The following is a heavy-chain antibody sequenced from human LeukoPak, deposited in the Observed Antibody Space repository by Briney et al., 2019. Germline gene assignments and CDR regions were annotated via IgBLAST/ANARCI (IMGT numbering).Heavy chain of an antibody. V-gene: IGHV1-18*01. CDR2: ISCYNGHT. Sequence: ASVKVSCKASGYSFTKYGLNWVRQAPGQGLQWMGWISCYNGHTHYAQNFQGRVTMTTDISTNTAYMELRGLRSDDTAIYYCARREGRSASPFFFDSWGQGTLVTVSS. D-gene: IGHD6-6*01. CDR1: GYSFTKYG. J-gene: IGHJ4*02. CDR3: ARREGRSASPFFFDS.